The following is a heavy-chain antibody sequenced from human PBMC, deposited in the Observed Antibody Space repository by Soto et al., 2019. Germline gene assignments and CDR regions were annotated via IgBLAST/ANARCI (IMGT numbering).Heavy chain of an antibody. J-gene: IGHJ5*02. CDR2: ISAYNGNT. V-gene: IGHV1-18*01. CDR1: GYTFTSYG. Sequence: ASVKVSCKASGYTFTSYGISWVRQAPGQGLEWMGWISAYNGNTNYAQKLQGRVTMTTDTSTSTAYMELRSLRPDDTAVYYCARVGMTTGNNWFDPWGQGTLVTVSS. D-gene: IGHD4-17*01. CDR3: ARVGMTTGNNWFDP.